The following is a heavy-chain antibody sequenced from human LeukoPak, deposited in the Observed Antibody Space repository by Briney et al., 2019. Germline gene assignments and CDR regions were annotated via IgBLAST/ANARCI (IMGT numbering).Heavy chain of an antibody. V-gene: IGHV1-46*01. D-gene: IGHD2-15*01. J-gene: IGHJ4*02. CDR1: VYNFISYH. CDR2: INPRDANT. Sequence: ASVKVSCKASVYNFISYHMHWVRQAPGQGLEWMGMINPRDANTYYAQKFQGRVTMTRDTATSTVYMELSSLRSEDTAMYYCSRELSGGYFDFWGQGSLVTVSS. CDR3: SRELSGGYFDF.